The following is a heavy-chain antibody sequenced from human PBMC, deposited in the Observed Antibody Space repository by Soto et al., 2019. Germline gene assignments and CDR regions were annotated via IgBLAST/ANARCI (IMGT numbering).Heavy chain of an antibody. V-gene: IGHV4-59*01. CDR2: IYYSGST. CDR3: ASRLTEATTTGDGFDI. CDR1: NGSIVNYY. Sequence: QVQLQESGPGLVKPSETLSLTCTVSNGSIVNYYWSWIRQPPGKGLEWIGFIYYSGSTNSNPSLKSRVPTSVDMSTNPPSLRLSSVTAADTAVYYCASRLTEATTTGDGFDIWGQGTMVTVSS. D-gene: IGHD3-9*01. J-gene: IGHJ3*02.